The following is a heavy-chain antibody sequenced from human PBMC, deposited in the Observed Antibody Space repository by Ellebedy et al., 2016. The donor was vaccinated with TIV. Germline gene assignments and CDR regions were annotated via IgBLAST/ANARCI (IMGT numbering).Heavy chain of an antibody. CDR2: ISGSGDDS. V-gene: IGHV3-23*01. CDR1: GFTFNSYV. D-gene: IGHD1-7*01. Sequence: GESLKISCAASGFTFNSYVMSWVRQAPGKGLEWVSGISGSGDDSYHADSVRGRFSISRDNSKSTLYLQMTSLRAEDTAVYYCAKTVVSTGNTGYDAFDIWGQGTVVTVSS. CDR3: AKTVVSTGNTGYDAFDI. J-gene: IGHJ3*02.